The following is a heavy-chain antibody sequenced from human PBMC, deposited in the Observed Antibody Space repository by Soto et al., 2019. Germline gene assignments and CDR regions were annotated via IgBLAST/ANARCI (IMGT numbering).Heavy chain of an antibody. V-gene: IGHV3-33*01. Sequence: QVQLVESGGGVVQPGRSLRLSCAASGFTFSSYGMHWVRQAPGKGLEWVAVIWYDGSNKYYADSVKGRFTISRDNSKNTLYLQMNSLRAEDTAVYYCATASPRDPDFDYWGQGTLVTVSS. J-gene: IGHJ4*02. CDR3: ATASPRDPDFDY. CDR1: GFTFSSYG. CDR2: IWYDGSNK.